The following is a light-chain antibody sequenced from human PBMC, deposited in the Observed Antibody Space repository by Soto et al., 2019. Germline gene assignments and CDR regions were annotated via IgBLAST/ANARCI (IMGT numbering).Light chain of an antibody. V-gene: IGKV3-20*01. Sequence: EIVLTQSPGALSLSPGESATLSCRASRSLSSSYLDWDQQKPGQAPRLLIYGASSRATGIPDRFSGSGSGTDFTLTIIRLEPEDFALYYSQQYGISSFTFGPETKVHIK. CDR1: RSLSSSY. CDR2: GAS. CDR3: QQYGISSFT. J-gene: IGKJ3*01.